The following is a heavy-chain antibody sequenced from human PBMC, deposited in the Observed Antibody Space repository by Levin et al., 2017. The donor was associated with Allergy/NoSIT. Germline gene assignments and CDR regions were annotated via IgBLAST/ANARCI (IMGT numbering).Heavy chain of an antibody. V-gene: IGHV3-30*18. D-gene: IGHD3-3*01. Sequence: HTGGSLRLSCAASGFTFSSYGMHWVRQAPGKGLEWVAVISYDGSNKYYADSVKGRFTISRDNSKNTLYLQMNSLRAEDTAVYYCAKGHGEDYDFWSGYYFTAGQKPGDAFDIWGQGTMVTVSS. CDR3: AKGHGEDYDFWSGYYFTAGQKPGDAFDI. J-gene: IGHJ3*02. CDR2: ISYDGSNK. CDR1: GFTFSSYG.